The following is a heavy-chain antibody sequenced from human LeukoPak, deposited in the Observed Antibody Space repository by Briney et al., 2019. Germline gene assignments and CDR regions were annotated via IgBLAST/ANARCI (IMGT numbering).Heavy chain of an antibody. CDR3: ARTFCIAAVNDALDI. CDR1: GFTFSSYG. J-gene: IGHJ3*02. CDR2: IWYDGSNK. D-gene: IGHD6-13*01. Sequence: GRSLRLSCAASGFTFSSYGMHWVRQAPGKGLEWVAVIWYDGSNKYYADSVKGRFTISRDNSKNTLYLQMNSLRAEDTAVYYCARTFCIAAVNDALDIWGQGTMVTVSS. V-gene: IGHV3-33*01.